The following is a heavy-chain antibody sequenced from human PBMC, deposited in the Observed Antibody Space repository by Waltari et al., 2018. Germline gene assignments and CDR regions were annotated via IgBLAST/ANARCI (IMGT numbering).Heavy chain of an antibody. Sequence: QVQLQESGPGLVKPSETLSLTCAVSGYSISSGYYWGWIRQPPGKGLEWIGSIYHSGSTYYNPSLKSRVTISVDTSKNQFSLKLSSVTAADTAVYYCARAAPLVPFDYWGQGTLVTVSS. D-gene: IGHD6-6*01. J-gene: IGHJ4*02. CDR1: GYSISSGYY. V-gene: IGHV4-38-2*01. CDR3: ARAAPLVPFDY. CDR2: IYHSGST.